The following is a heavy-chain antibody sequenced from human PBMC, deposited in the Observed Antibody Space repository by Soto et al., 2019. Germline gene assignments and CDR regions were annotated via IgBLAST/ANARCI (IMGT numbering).Heavy chain of an antibody. J-gene: IGHJ5*02. V-gene: IGHV1-18*01. Sequence: ASVKVSCKTSGYTFNTYGINWVRQAPGQGLELMGWISAYDGKTTYAEKFQGRVTLTTDTSTSTAYMELRSLRSDDTAIYYCSRFPPDFWQRDRFALRARGSPVPVSS. CDR3: SRFPPDFWQRDRFAL. D-gene: IGHD2-21*01. CDR1: GYTFNTYG. CDR2: ISAYDGKT.